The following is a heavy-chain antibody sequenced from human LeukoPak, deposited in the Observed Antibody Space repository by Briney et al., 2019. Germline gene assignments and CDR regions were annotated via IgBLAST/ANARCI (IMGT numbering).Heavy chain of an antibody. CDR2: ISSGTSYI. CDR1: GFTFNTYT. J-gene: IGHJ4*02. V-gene: IGHV3-21*04. CDR3: ARDIAGDGYNYFDY. Sequence: GGSLRLSCAASGFTFNTYTMNWVRQAPGKGLEWVSSISSGTSYIYYADSVKGRFTISRDNAKNSLYLQMNSLRAEDTAVYYCARDIAGDGYNYFDYWGQGTLVTVSS. D-gene: IGHD5-24*01.